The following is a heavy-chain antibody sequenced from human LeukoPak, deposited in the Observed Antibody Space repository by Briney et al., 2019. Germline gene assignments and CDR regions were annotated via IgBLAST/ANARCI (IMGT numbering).Heavy chain of an antibody. CDR3: AKELYCSSTSCYAGHFDY. CDR1: GLTFSSYA. Sequence: GGSLRLSCAASGLTFSSYAMSWVRQAPGKGLEWVSAITGSGGSTYYADSVKGRFTISRDNSKNTLYLQMNSLRAEDTAVYYCAKELYCSSTSCYAGHFDYWGQGTLVTVSS. D-gene: IGHD2-2*01. CDR2: ITGSGGST. J-gene: IGHJ4*02. V-gene: IGHV3-23*01.